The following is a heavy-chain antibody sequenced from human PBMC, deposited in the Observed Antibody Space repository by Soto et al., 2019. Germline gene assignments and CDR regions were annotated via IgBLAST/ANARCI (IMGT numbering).Heavy chain of an antibody. CDR1: GFTFSSYA. CDR3: ANIHAMTGYSYDP. Sequence: PGESLRLSCAASGFTFSSYAMSWVRQAPGKGLEWVSAISGSGGSTYYADFVKGRLTLSTHNSKHTLYLQMNSLRAEDTAVYYCANIHAMTGYSYDPWGQGTLVTVSS. V-gene: IGHV3-23*01. D-gene: IGHD5-18*01. CDR2: ISGSGGST. J-gene: IGHJ5*02.